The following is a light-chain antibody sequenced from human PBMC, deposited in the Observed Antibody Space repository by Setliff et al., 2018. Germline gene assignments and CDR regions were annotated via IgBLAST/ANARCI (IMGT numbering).Light chain of an antibody. Sequence: QSVLTQPASISGSLGQSITISCTGTSSDIGGDNYVPWYQQLPGKAPQLIIYDASSRPSGVSHRSSGSKSGYTASLTISGLQAGDEADYYCSSYTRSSTYVFGGGTKVTVL. CDR3: SSYTRSSTYV. V-gene: IGLV2-14*03. CDR1: SSDIGGDNY. J-gene: IGLJ1*01. CDR2: DAS.